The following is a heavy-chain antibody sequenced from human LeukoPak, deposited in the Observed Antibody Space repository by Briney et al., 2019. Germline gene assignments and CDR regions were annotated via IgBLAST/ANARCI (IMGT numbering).Heavy chain of an antibody. D-gene: IGHD6-19*01. CDR1: GYTFTNYA. V-gene: IGHV1-2*06. Sequence: ASVKVSCKASGYTFTNYAISWVRQAPGQGLEWMGRINPNSGGTNYAQKFQGRVTMTRDTSISTAYMELSRLRSDDTAVYYCAREDNLGSGSSPNDYWGQGTLVTVSS. CDR2: INPNSGGT. CDR3: AREDNLGSGSSPNDY. J-gene: IGHJ4*02.